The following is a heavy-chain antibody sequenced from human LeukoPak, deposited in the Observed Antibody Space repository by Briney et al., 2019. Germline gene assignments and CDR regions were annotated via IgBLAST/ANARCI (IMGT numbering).Heavy chain of an antibody. Sequence: GGSLRLSCAASGFTFSSYGMHWVRQAPGKGLEWVAFIRYDGSNTYYADSVKGRFTISRDNSKNTLYLQMNSLRAEDAAVYYCAKDRAVLRFLEWPTTHYYYYYMDVWGKGTTVTVSS. J-gene: IGHJ6*03. CDR3: AKDRAVLRFLEWPTTHYYYYYMDV. D-gene: IGHD3-3*01. CDR2: IRYDGSNT. CDR1: GFTFSSYG. V-gene: IGHV3-30*02.